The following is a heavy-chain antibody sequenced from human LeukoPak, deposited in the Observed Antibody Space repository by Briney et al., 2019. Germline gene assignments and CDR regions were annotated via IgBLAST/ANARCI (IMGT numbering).Heavy chain of an antibody. J-gene: IGHJ3*01. Sequence: SETLSLTCADYGGSFSDYYWTWIRQPPGKGLEWIGEINHSGSTNYNQSLKSRVTISVDTSKNQFSLKLSSVTAADTAVYYCARQYCTSTSCLPEDAFWGQGTMVTVSS. CDR3: ARQYCTSTSCLPEDAF. CDR2: INHSGST. CDR1: GGSFSDYY. V-gene: IGHV4-34*01. D-gene: IGHD2-2*01.